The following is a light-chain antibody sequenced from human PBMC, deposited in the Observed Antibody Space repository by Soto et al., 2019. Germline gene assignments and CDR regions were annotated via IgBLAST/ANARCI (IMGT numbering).Light chain of an antibody. CDR2: GAS. Sequence: EIVMTQSPATLSVSPGERATLSCRASQSVRSNLAWYQQKLGQAPRLLIYGASTRATGIPARFSGSGSGTEFTLAIRSLQSEDFAIFYCQQYNDWPRTFGQGTKL. J-gene: IGKJ2*01. CDR1: QSVRSN. CDR3: QQYNDWPRT. V-gene: IGKV3-15*01.